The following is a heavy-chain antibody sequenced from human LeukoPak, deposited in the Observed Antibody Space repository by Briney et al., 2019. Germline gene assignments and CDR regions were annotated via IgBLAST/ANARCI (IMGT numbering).Heavy chain of an antibody. J-gene: IGHJ4*02. CDR3: GGGRGVYASSSTTFDY. D-gene: IGHD6-6*01. CDR2: ISPYNGNR. V-gene: IGHV1-18*01. CDR1: GYTFTKYG. Sequence: ASVNVSCKASGYTFTKYGITWVRQAPGQGLEWMGWISPYNGNRNYAQKLQDRVTMTTDPSTSTACMGVGGLRSGETAGYFCGGGRGVYASSSTTFDYWGQGTLVTVSS.